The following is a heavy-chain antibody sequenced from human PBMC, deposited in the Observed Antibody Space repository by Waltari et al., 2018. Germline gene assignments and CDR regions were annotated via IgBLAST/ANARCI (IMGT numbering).Heavy chain of an antibody. J-gene: IGHJ4*02. CDR3: AKDTLEWELLPLGPFDY. CDR1: GFPFDDYA. D-gene: IGHD1-26*01. CDR2: ISWNSGSI. Sequence: EVQLVESGGGLVQPGRSLRLSCAASGFPFDDYAMHWVRQAPGKGLEWVSGISWNSGSIGYADSVKGRFTISRDNAKNSLYLQMNSLRAEDTALYYCAKDTLEWELLPLGPFDYWGQGTLVTVSS. V-gene: IGHV3-9*01.